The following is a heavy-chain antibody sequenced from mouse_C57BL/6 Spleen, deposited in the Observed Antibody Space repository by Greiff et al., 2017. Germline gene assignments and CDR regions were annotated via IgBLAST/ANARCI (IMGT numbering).Heavy chain of an antibody. J-gene: IGHJ3*01. D-gene: IGHD3-2*02. CDR3: ARSSSGFSFAY. CDR1: GYAFSSSW. V-gene: IGHV1-82*01. Sequence: QVQLQQSGPELVKPGASVKISCKASGYAFSSSWMNWVKQRPGKGLEWIGRIYPGDGDTNYNGKFKGKATLTADTSSSTAYMHLSSLTSVDSAVYFCARSSSGFSFAYWGQGTLVTVSA. CDR2: IYPGDGDT.